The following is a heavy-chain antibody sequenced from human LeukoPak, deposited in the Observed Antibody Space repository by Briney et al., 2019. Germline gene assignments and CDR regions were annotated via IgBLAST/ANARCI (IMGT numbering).Heavy chain of an antibody. CDR2: INTNTGNP. V-gene: IGHV7-4-1*02. J-gene: IGHJ5*02. CDR1: GYTFSSYA. Sequence: ASVKVSCKASGYTFSSYAMNWVRQAPGQGLEWMGWINTNTGNPTYAQGFTGRFVFSLDTSASTAYLQISSLKAEDTAVYYCARDPYYYDSSGYYWGYNWFDPWGQGTLVTVSS. CDR3: ARDPYYYDSSGYYWGYNWFDP. D-gene: IGHD3-22*01.